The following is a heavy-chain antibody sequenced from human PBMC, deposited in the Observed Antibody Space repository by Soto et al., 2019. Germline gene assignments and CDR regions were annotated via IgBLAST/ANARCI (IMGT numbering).Heavy chain of an antibody. CDR3: ARSPPYCSSTSCYLGWFDP. V-gene: IGHV1-3*01. Sequence: GASVKASSKASGFAYTRYPMHWVRQAPGQRLEWMGWINAGNGNTKYSQKFQGRVTITRDTSASTAYMELSSLRSEDTAVYYCARSPPYCSSTSCYLGWFDPWGQGTLVTVS. D-gene: IGHD2-2*01. J-gene: IGHJ5*02. CDR2: INAGNGNT. CDR1: GFAYTRYP.